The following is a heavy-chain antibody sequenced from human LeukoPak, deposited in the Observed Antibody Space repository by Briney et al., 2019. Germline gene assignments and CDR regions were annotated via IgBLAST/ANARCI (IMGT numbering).Heavy chain of an antibody. CDR2: IYYSGYT. CDR3: ARHFDHVGSGIYEY. J-gene: IGHJ4*02. V-gene: IGHV4-59*08. CDR1: GGSISSNY. Sequence: SETLSLTCTVSGGSISSNYWSWIRQPPGKGLEWIGYIYYSGYTNYNPSLKSRVTISVDTSNNQFSLKLSSVTAADTAVYYCARHFDHVGSGIYEYWAQGTLVTVSS. D-gene: IGHD3-10*01.